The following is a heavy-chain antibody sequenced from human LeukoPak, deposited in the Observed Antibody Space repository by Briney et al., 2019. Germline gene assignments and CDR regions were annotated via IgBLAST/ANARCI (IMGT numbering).Heavy chain of an antibody. D-gene: IGHD1-1*01. CDR2: IRHSDSNT. CDR3: AKRGNPTVGHHYLDV. CDR1: GFTFSSSD. J-gene: IGHJ6*03. Sequence: PGGSLRLSCAASGFTFSSSDMSWVRQAPGSGLEWVSSIRHSDSNTYYADSVMGRFTISRDNSKNTLYLQMNSLGAEDTAVYYCAKRGNPTVGHHYLDVWGKGTTVSVSS. V-gene: IGHV3-23*05.